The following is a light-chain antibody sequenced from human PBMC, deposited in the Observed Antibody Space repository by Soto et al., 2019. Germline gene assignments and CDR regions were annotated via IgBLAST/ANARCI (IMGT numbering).Light chain of an antibody. V-gene: IGKV3-20*01. CDR1: QSVSSNY. CDR3: QQYGSSPFS. Sequence: EIVLTQSPGTLSLSPGERATLFCRASQSVSSNYLAWYQQKPGQAPRLLIYGASSRATGVQDRFSGSGSGTDLNLTISRPEPEDCAVYYCQQYGSSPFSFGPGTKGHIK. CDR2: GAS. J-gene: IGKJ3*01.